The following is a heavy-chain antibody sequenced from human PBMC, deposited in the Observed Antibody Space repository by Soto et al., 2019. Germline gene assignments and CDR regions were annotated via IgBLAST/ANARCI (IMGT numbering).Heavy chain of an antibody. CDR1: GGSISSGGYY. CDR3: ARVGSLSDILTGYYLFDY. Sequence: LSLTCTVSGGSISSGGYYWSWIRQHPGKGLEWIGYIYYSGSTYYNPSLKSRVTISVDTSKNQFSLKLSSVTAADTAVYYCARVGSLSDILTGYYLFDYWGQGTLVTVSS. CDR2: IYYSGST. D-gene: IGHD3-9*01. J-gene: IGHJ4*02. V-gene: IGHV4-31*03.